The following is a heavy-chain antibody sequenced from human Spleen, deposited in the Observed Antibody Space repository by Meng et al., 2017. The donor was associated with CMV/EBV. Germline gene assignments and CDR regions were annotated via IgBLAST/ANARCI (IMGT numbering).Heavy chain of an antibody. CDR1: GSTFSTYD. D-gene: IGHD1-26*01. CDR3: AKGSTGIVGARAPFDY. CDR2: LSGGGDTT. V-gene: IGHV3-23*01. J-gene: IGHJ4*02. Sequence: GESLKISCAASGSTFSTYDMNWVRQAPGKGLEWVSALSGGGDTTYYADSVKGRFTISRDNSKNTLYLQMNSLRAEDTAVYYCAKGSTGIVGARAPFDYWGQGTLVTVSS.